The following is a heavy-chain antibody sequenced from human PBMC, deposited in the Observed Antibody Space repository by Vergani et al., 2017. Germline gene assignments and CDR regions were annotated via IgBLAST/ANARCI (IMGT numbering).Heavy chain of an antibody. CDR2: IKQDGSEK. CDR1: GFTFSSYW. V-gene: IGHV3-7*03. J-gene: IGHJ1*01. Sequence: EVQLVESGGGLVQPGGSLRLSCAASGFTFSSYWMSWVRQAPGKGLEWVANIKQDGSEKYYVDSVKGRFTISRDNAKNSLYLQMNSLRAEDTAVYYCAKDRHTMTTYFQHWGQGTLVTVSS. CDR3: AKDRHTMTTYFQH. D-gene: IGHD4-17*01.